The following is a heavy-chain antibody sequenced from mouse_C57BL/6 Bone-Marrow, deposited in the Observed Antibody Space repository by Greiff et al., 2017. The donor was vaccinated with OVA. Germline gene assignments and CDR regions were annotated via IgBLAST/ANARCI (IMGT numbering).Heavy chain of an antibody. D-gene: IGHD1-1*01. J-gene: IGHJ2*01. Sequence: EVNLVESGEGLVKPGGSLKLSCAASGFTFSSYAMSWVRQTPEKRLEWVAYISSGGDYIYYADTVKGRFTISRDNTRNTLYLQMSSLKSEDTAMYYCTRGNITLDYWGQGTTLTVSS. V-gene: IGHV5-9-1*02. CDR2: ISSGGDYI. CDR3: TRGNITLDY. CDR1: GFTFSSYA.